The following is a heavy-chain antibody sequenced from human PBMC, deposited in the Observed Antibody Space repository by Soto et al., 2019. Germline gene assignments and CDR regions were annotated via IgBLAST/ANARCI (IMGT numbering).Heavy chain of an antibody. D-gene: IGHD3-22*01. Sequence: PSETLSLTCTVSGGSISSYYWSWIRQPPGKGLEWIGYIYYSGSTNYNPSLKSRVTISVDTSKNQFSLELSSVTAADTAVYYCARYKHYYDSSGTDYYYYYYGMDVWGQGTTVTVSS. CDR2: IYYSGST. V-gene: IGHV4-59*01. J-gene: IGHJ6*02. CDR1: GGSISSYY. CDR3: ARYKHYYDSSGTDYYYYYYGMDV.